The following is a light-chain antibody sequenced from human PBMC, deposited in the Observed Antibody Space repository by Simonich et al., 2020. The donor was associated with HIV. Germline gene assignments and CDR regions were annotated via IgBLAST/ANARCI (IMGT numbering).Light chain of an antibody. J-gene: IGKJ2*01. V-gene: IGKV1-NL1*01. Sequence: DIQMTQSPSSLSASVGDRVTITCRASQPISNSLAWYQQKPGKAPKLLLYFASRLESGVPSRFSGSGSGTEFTLTISSLQPEDFATYYCQRSYSIPYIFGQGTKLEIK. CDR3: QRSYSIPYI. CDR2: FAS. CDR1: QPISNS.